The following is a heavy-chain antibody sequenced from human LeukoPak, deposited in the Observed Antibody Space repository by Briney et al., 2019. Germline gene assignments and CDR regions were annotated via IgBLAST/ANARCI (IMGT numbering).Heavy chain of an antibody. Sequence: GGSLRLSCAASGFTFSSYSMNWVRQAPGKGLEWVSSIEKTGSYVYHVDSVRGRFTISRDNAKNSLYLQMNSLRAEDTAVYYCAREGVGIKDLDFWGQGTLVTVSS. CDR3: AREGVGIKDLDF. D-gene: IGHD1-26*01. CDR1: GFTFSSYS. J-gene: IGHJ4*02. CDR2: IEKTGSYV. V-gene: IGHV3-21*01.